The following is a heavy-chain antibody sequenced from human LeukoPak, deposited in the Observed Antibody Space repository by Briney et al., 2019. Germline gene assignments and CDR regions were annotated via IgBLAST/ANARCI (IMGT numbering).Heavy chain of an antibody. D-gene: IGHD6-19*01. CDR1: GFTLSSYS. CDR2: ISSNGGST. V-gene: IGHV3-64*01. Sequence: GGSLRLSCAASGFTLSSYSMHWVRQAPGKGLQFVSAISSNGGSTYYANSVKGRLTISRDISKNTLYLQMGSLRPEDMAVYYCARVDSGSACASWGQGILVTVSS. J-gene: IGHJ1*01. CDR3: ARVDSGSACAS.